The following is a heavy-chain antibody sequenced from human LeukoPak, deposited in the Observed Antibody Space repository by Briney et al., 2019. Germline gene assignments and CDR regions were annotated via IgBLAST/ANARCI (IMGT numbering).Heavy chain of an antibody. V-gene: IGHV4-34*01. D-gene: IGHD4-17*01. CDR2: INHSGST. Sequence: SETLSLTWAVYGGSFSGYYWSWIRQPPGKGLEWIGEINHSGSTNYNPSLKSRVTLSVDTSKNQFSLKLSSVTAADTAVYYCASSYGDYGYDYWGQGTLVTVSS. CDR1: GGSFSGYY. J-gene: IGHJ4*02. CDR3: ASSYGDYGYDY.